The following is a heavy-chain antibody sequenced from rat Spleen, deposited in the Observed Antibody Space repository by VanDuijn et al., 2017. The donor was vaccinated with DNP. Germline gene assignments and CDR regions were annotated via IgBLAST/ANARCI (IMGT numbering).Heavy chain of an antibody. D-gene: IGHD1-1*01. V-gene: IGHV5-22*01. CDR2: ISYDGGNT. CDR1: GFTFSDYY. CDR3: AIYFFSGDNWFAY. J-gene: IGHJ3*01. Sequence: EVQLVESGGGLVQPGRSLKLSCAASGFTFSDYYMAWVRQAPTKGLEWVAYISYDGGNTYYGDSVKGRFTISRDNAKNTLYLQMHSLRSEDTATYYCAIYFFSGDNWFAYWGQGTLVTVSS.